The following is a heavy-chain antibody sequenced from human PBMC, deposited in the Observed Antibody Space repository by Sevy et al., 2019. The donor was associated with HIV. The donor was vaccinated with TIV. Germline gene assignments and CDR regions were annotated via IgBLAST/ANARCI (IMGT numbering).Heavy chain of an antibody. CDR1: GFTFSSYR. Sequence: GGSLRLSCAASGFTFSSYRMNWVRQAPGKGLEWVSSISGSSNYIYYADSVKGRFTISGDNAKNSLYLQMNSLRAEDTAVYYCARDGGGVTMVQGVISYYYALDVWGPGATVTVSS. J-gene: IGHJ6*02. CDR2: ISGSSNYI. CDR3: ARDGGGVTMVQGVISYYYALDV. D-gene: IGHD3-10*01. V-gene: IGHV3-21*01.